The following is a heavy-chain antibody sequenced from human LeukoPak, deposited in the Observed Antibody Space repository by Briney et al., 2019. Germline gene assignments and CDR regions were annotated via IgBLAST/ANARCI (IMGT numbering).Heavy chain of an antibody. V-gene: IGHV3-33*01. CDR3: ARGDYGDYVYYYYGMDV. CDR2: IWYDGSNK. D-gene: IGHD4-17*01. CDR1: GFTFSSYG. Sequence: GRSLRLSCAASGFTFSSYGMHWVRQAPGKGLEWVAVIWYDGSNKYYADSVKGRFTISRDNSKNTLYLQMNSLRAEDTAVYYCARGDYGDYVYYYYGMDVWGQGTTVTVSS. J-gene: IGHJ6*02.